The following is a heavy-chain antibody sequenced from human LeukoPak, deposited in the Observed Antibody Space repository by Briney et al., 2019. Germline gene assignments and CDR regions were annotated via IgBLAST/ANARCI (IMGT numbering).Heavy chain of an antibody. CDR3: ARPRDYRNNWYFDL. D-gene: IGHD4-11*01. V-gene: IGHV3-21*01. CDR1: GFTFSNAW. J-gene: IGHJ2*01. CDR2: ISSSSSYI. Sequence: GGSLRLSCAASGFTFSNAWMSWVRQAPGKGLEWVSSISSSSSYIYYADSVKGRFTISRDNAKNSLYLQMNSLRAEDTAVYYCARPRDYRNNWYFDLWGRGTLVTVSS.